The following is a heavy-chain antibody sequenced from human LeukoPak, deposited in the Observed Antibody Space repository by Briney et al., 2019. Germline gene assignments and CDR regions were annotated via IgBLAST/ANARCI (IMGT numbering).Heavy chain of an antibody. CDR1: GFTFSSYA. D-gene: IGHD3-3*01. Sequence: GGSLRLSCAASGFTFSSYAMSWVRQAPGKGLERVSAISGSGGSTYYADSVKGRFTISRDNSKNTLYLQMNSLRAEDTAVYYCAKDSYYDFWSGYYSYYYYYMDVWGKGTTVTVSS. J-gene: IGHJ6*03. V-gene: IGHV3-23*01. CDR3: AKDSYYDFWSGYYSYYYYYMDV. CDR2: ISGSGGST.